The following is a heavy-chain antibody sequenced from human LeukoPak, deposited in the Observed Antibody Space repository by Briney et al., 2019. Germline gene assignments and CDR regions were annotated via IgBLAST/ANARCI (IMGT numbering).Heavy chain of an antibody. D-gene: IGHD5-18*01. CDR2: IYYSGST. CDR1: GGSISSYY. Sequence: KTSETLSLTCTVSGGSISSYYWSWIRQPPGKGLEWIGYIYYSGSTNYNPSLKSRVTISLDKSKNQFSLKLSSVTAADTAVYYCARWDTAMANYDYWGQGTLVTVSS. CDR3: ARWDTAMANYDY. J-gene: IGHJ4*02. V-gene: IGHV4-59*01.